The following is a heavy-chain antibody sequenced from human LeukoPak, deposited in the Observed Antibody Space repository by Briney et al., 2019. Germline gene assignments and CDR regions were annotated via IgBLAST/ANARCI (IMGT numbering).Heavy chain of an antibody. CDR3: SRLSRLQTTGDH. J-gene: IGHJ4*02. CDR2: ISPGGSDT. Sequence: GESLKISCKGSGYSSTSYWIGGVRQMPGKGLEWIGIISPGGSDTRYSPSFHGQVTISADKSISTAYLQWSSLKASDTAMYYCSRLSRLQTTGDHWGQGTLVTVSS. D-gene: IGHD4-17*01. V-gene: IGHV5-51*01. CDR1: GYSSTSYW.